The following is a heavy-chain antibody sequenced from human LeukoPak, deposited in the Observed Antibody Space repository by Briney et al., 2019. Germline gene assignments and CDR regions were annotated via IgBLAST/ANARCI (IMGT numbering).Heavy chain of an antibody. CDR1: GGSISSSSYY. J-gene: IGHJ4*02. D-gene: IGHD2-2*01. V-gene: IGHV4-31*03. Sequence: SETLSLTCTVSGGSISSSSYYWSWIRQPPGKGLEWIGYIYYSGSTYYNPSLKSRVTISVDTSKNQFSLKLSSVTAADTAVYYCARDRADCSSTSCYLDGYVWGQGTLVTVSS. CDR3: ARDRADCSSTSCYLDGYV. CDR2: IYYSGST.